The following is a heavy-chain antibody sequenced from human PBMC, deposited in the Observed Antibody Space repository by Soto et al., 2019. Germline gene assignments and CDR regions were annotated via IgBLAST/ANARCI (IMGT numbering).Heavy chain of an antibody. J-gene: IGHJ3*02. CDR2: IVVGSGNT. Sequence: ASVKVSCKASGFTFTSSAVQWVRQARGQRLEWIGWIVVGSGNTNYAQKFQERVTITRDMSTSTAYMELSSLRSEDTAVYYCAADLRLGYCSGGSCRSDAFDIWGQGTMVTVSS. V-gene: IGHV1-58*01. CDR3: AADLRLGYCSGGSCRSDAFDI. CDR1: GFTFTSSA. D-gene: IGHD2-15*01.